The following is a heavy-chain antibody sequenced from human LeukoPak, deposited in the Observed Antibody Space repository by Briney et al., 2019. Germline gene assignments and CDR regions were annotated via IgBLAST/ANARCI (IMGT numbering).Heavy chain of an antibody. V-gene: IGHV1-2*02. J-gene: IGHJ6*03. Sequence: ASVKVSCKASGYTFSAYYIHWVRQAPGQGLEWMGWINPNSGGTNYAQKFQGRVTMTRDTSFSTAYMELTRLRSDDTAVYYCARTQGYYYFYMDVWGKGTTVTVSS. CDR2: INPNSGGT. CDR3: ARTQGYYYFYMDV. CDR1: GYTFSAYY.